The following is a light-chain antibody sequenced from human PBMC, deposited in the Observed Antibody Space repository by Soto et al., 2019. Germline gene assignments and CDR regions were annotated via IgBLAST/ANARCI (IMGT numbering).Light chain of an antibody. J-gene: IGKJ1*01. CDR2: DAS. V-gene: IGKV1-5*01. CDR1: QTISRQ. CDR3: QQYNSYKS. Sequence: DIPMTQSPSTLSASVGDRVTITCQASQTISRQLAWYQQKPGKAPKVLIYDASNLESGVPSRFSGSGSGTEFTLTISSLQPDDFATYYCQQYNSYKSFGQGTKVEIK.